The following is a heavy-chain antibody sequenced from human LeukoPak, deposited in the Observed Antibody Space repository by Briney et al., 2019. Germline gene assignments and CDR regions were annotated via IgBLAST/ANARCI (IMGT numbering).Heavy chain of an antibody. J-gene: IGHJ4*02. V-gene: IGHV5-51*01. D-gene: IGHD4-11*01. CDR3: ARHTTTLTTYLDY. CDR2: IYPGDSDT. Sequence: GESLKTSCKGSGYTFTIYWIAWVRQMPGKGLEWMAIIYPGDSDTRYSPSFQGQVTISVDKSISTAYLQWSSLEASDTAMYYCARHTTTLTTYLDYWGQGTLVTVSS. CDR1: GYTFTIYW.